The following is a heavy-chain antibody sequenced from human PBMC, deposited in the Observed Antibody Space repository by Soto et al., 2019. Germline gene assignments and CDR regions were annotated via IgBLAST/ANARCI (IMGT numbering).Heavy chain of an antibody. CDR1: GYTFTGYY. V-gene: IGHV1-2*02. CDR3: ARTPPLRMETTEGFDP. Sequence: QVQLVQSGAEVKKPGASVKVSCKASGYTFTGYYMHWVRQAPGQGLEWMGWINPNSGGTNYAQKFQGRVTMTRDTSISTAYMELSRLRSDDTAVYYCARTPPLRMETTEGFDPWGQGTLVTVSS. D-gene: IGHD4-4*01. CDR2: INPNSGGT. J-gene: IGHJ5*02.